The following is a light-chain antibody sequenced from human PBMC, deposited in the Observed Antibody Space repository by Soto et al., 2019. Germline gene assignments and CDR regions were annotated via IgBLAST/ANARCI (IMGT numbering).Light chain of an antibody. CDR2: EVN. CDR3: NSQRRGGIRV. Sequence: QSALTQPASVSGSPGQSITISCTGTSSDIGGYSHVSWYQHHPGKAPKLIIYEVNDRPSGVSDRFSGSKSGYTASLTISGLQAEDEADYYCNSQRRGGIRVFGTGTKLTVL. CDR1: SSDIGGYSH. J-gene: IGLJ1*01. V-gene: IGLV2-14*01.